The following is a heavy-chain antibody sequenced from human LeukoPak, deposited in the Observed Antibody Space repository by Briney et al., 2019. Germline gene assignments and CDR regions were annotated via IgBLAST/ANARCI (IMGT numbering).Heavy chain of an antibody. CDR1: GFTFSSYW. D-gene: IGHD3-16*02. V-gene: IGHV3-7*01. CDR2: IKQDGSEK. CDR3: ARVGGRYSPLGY. J-gene: IGHJ4*02. Sequence: GVLRLSCAASGFTFSSYWMSWVRQAPGKGLEWVANIKQDGSEKYYVDSVKGRFTISRDNDKNSLFLQMTSLRAEDTAVYYCARVGGRYSPLGYWGQGTLVTVSS.